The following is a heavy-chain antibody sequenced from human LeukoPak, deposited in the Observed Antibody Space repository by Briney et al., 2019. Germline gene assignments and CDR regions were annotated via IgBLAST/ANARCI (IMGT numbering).Heavy chain of an antibody. V-gene: IGHV3-49*03. Sequence: GGSLRLSCAASGFTFSSYAMSWFRQAPGKGLEWVGFIRSKAYGGTTEYAASVKGRFTISRDDSKSIAYLQMNSLKTEDTAVYYCTRLASGSYSGDYWGQGTLVTVSS. CDR1: GFTFSSYA. CDR2: IRSKAYGGTT. CDR3: TRLASGSYSGDY. J-gene: IGHJ4*02. D-gene: IGHD1-26*01.